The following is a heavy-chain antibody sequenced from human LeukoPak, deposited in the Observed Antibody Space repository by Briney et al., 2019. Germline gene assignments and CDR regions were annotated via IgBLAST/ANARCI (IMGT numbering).Heavy chain of an antibody. CDR3: AKDQYYYDSRGPTGDY. D-gene: IGHD3-22*01. CDR2: ISGSGAST. Sequence: GGSLRLSCAASGFTFSNYAMSWVRQAPGKGLEWVSAISGSGASTHYADSVKGRFTISRDNSKNTVSLQMNSLRADDTALYYCAKDQYYYDSRGPTGDYWGQGTLVTVSS. V-gene: IGHV3-23*01. J-gene: IGHJ4*02. CDR1: GFTFSNYA.